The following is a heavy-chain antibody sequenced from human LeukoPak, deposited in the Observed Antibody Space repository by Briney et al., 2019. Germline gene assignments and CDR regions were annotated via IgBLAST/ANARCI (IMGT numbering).Heavy chain of an antibody. J-gene: IGHJ4*02. CDR1: GFTFSSYA. CDR2: ISGSGGST. D-gene: IGHD3-3*01. V-gene: IGHV3-23*01. Sequence: GGSLRLSCAASGFTFSSYAMSWVRQAPGKGLEWVSAISGSGGSTYYADSVKGRFTISRDNSKNTLYLQMNSLRAEDTAVYYRAKLLYYDFWSGYYPLLSYWGQGTLVTVSS. CDR3: AKLLYYDFWSGYYPLLSY.